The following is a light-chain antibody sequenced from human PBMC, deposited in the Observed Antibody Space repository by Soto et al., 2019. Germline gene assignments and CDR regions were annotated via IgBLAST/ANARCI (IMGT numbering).Light chain of an antibody. Sequence: QSVLTQPPSVSGAPGQRVTISCTGSSSNIGAGYDVHWYQQLPGTAPKLLIYGNSNRPSGVPDRFSGSKSGTSASLAITGLQAEDEADYYCQSYDGSLSGYVFGTGTKVNVL. CDR3: QSYDGSLSGYV. V-gene: IGLV1-40*01. CDR1: SSNIGAGYD. CDR2: GNS. J-gene: IGLJ1*01.